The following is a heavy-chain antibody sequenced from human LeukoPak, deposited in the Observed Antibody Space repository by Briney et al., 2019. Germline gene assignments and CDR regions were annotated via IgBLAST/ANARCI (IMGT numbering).Heavy chain of an antibody. J-gene: IGHJ4*02. D-gene: IGHD3/OR15-3a*01. Sequence: GGSLRLSCAASGFTFSSSAMSWVRLAPGKGLGWVSADDDSGKTTYYADSVKGRFTISRDNSKNTLYLQLTSLRVEDTAVYYCAKVATWTYFDSWGQGTLVTVS. CDR2: DDDSGKTT. V-gene: IGHV3-23*01. CDR3: AKVATWTYFDS. CDR1: GFTFSSSA.